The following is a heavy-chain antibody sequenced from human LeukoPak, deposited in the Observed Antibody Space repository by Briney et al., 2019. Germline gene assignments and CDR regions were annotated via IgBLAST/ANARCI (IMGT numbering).Heavy chain of an antibody. CDR1: GGSFSGYY. V-gene: IGHV4-34*01. J-gene: IGHJ4*02. CDR2: INHSGST. Sequence: SETLPLTCAVYGGSFSGYYWSWIRQPPGKGLEWIGEINHSGSTNYNPSLKSRVTISVDTSKNQFSLKLSSVTAADTAVYYCARGLYDYVWGSYRYTPPQHFDYWGQGTLVTVSS. D-gene: IGHD3-16*02. CDR3: ARGLYDYVWGSYRYTPPQHFDY.